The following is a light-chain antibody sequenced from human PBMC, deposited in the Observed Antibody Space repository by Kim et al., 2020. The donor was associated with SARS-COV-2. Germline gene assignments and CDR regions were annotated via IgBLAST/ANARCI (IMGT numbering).Light chain of an antibody. V-gene: IGKV3-11*01. Sequence: EIVLTQSPATLSLSPGERATLSCRASQSISTYLAWYQQKPGQTPRLLIYDASIRATGIPARFSGSGSGTDFTLTISSLEPEDFAIYYCQQRSNWPPWTFGQGTKVDIK. CDR1: QSISTY. CDR3: QQRSNWPPWT. CDR2: DAS. J-gene: IGKJ1*01.